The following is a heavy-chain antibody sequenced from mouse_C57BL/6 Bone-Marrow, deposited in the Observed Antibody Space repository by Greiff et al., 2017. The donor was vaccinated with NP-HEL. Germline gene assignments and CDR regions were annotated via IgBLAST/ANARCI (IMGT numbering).Heavy chain of an antibody. CDR2: INPGSGGT. CDR3: GRGGYGRSSLAVDV. Sequence: QVQLQQSGAELVRPGTSVKLSCKASGYAFTNYLIEWVMQRPGQGLEWIVVINPGSGGTNYNEKFKGKATMSADKSYSTAYMQLSSLTSEDSAVYFCGRGGYGRSSLAVDVWGTGTTVTVSS. CDR1: GYAFTNYL. J-gene: IGHJ1*03. D-gene: IGHD1-1*01. V-gene: IGHV1-54*01.